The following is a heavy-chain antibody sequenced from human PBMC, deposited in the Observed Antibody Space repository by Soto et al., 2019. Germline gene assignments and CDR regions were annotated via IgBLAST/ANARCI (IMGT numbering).Heavy chain of an antibody. CDR2: IYYSGST. D-gene: IGHD3-10*01. V-gene: IGHV4-59*01. J-gene: IGHJ6*02. Sequence: QVQLQESGPGLVKPSETLSLTCIVSGGSISSYYWSWIRQPPGKGLEWIGYIYYSGSTNYNPSLKSRVTISVDTSKNQFSLKLSSVTAADTAVYYCARYYYGSGSYPYYYGMDVWGQGTTVTVSS. CDR3: ARYYYGSGSYPYYYGMDV. CDR1: GGSISSYY.